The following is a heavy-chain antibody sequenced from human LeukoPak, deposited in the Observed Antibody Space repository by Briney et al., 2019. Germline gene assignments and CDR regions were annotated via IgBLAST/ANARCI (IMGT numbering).Heavy chain of an antibody. CDR1: GGSISSSNW. Sequence: SGTLSLTCAVSGGSISSSNWWSWVRQPPGKGLEWIGEIYHSGSTNYNPSLKSRVTISVDKSKNQFSLKLSSVTAADTAVYYCAREPLGHIYSSGPDYWGQGTLVTVSS. J-gene: IGHJ4*02. V-gene: IGHV4-4*02. D-gene: IGHD3-22*01. CDR2: IYHSGST. CDR3: AREPLGHIYSSGPDY.